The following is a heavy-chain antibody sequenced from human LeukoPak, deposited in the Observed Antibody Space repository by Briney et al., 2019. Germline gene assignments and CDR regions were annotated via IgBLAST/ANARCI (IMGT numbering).Heavy chain of an antibody. CDR1: GFTFSNYR. D-gene: IGHD2-21*02. CDR2: ISSSGSYI. CDR3: ARLKVVETATRGYYYYGMDV. Sequence: GGSLRLSCAASGFTFSNYRMNWVRQAPGKGLEWVSSISSSGSYINYADSVKGRFAISRDNTKNSLYLQMNSLRAEDTAVYYCARLKVVETATRGYYYYGMDVWGQGTTVTVSS. V-gene: IGHV3-21*01. J-gene: IGHJ6*02.